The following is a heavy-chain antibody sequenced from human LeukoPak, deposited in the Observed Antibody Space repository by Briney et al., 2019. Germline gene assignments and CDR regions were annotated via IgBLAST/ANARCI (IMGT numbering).Heavy chain of an antibody. CDR1: GFDFGDYT. J-gene: IGHJ4*02. D-gene: IGHD3-22*01. Sequence: GGSLRLSCAVSGFDFGDYTMHWVSQPPGKGLEWVSLISWNSGSINYTESVKGRFTISRDNSKNSLYLQMSSLRTEDTALYYCARDIYDSGDFRGDFWGQGILVTVSS. CDR3: ARDIYDSGDFRGDF. V-gene: IGHV3-43*01. CDR2: ISWNSGSI.